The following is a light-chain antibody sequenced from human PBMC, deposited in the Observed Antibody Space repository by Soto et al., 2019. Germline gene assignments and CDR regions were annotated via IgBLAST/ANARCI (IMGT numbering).Light chain of an antibody. J-gene: IGKJ1*01. CDR2: AAS. CDR3: HQYNNWPPWT. Sequence: DIQMTQSPSSLSASVGDRVTITCRASQSISSYLNWYQQKPGKAPKLLIYAASSLQSGVPSRFSGSGSGTDFTLTISSLQPEDFAVYYCHQYNNWPPWTFGQGTNV. CDR1: QSISSY. V-gene: IGKV1-39*01.